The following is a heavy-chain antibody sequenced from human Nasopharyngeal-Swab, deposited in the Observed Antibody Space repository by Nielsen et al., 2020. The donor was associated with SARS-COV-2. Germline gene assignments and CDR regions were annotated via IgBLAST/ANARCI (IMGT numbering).Heavy chain of an antibody. J-gene: IGHJ5*02. CDR2: IYYSGST. V-gene: IGHV4-39*01. CDR1: GGSISSSSYY. Sequence: SETLSLTCTVSGGSISSSSYYWGWIRQPPGKGLEWIGSIYYSGSTYYNPSLKSRVTISVDTSKNQFSLKLSSVTAADTAVYYCARHIRIYLERQQLVHRGRFDPWGQGTLVTVSS. D-gene: IGHD6-13*01. CDR3: ARHIRIYLERQQLVHRGRFDP.